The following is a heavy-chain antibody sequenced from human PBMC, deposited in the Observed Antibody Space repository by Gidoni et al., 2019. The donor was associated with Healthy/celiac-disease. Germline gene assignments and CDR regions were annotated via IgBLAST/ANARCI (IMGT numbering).Heavy chain of an antibody. CDR1: GFTFSSYS. V-gene: IGHV3-48*01. J-gene: IGHJ4*02. Sequence: EVQLVESGGGLVQPGGSLRLSCAASGFTFSSYSMNWVRQAPGKGLEWVSYISSSSSTIYYADSVKGRFTISRDNAKNSLYLQMNSLRAEDTAVYYCASQIVVVPAANDYWGQGTLVTVSS. CDR2: ISSSSSTI. CDR3: ASQIVVVPAANDY. D-gene: IGHD2-2*01.